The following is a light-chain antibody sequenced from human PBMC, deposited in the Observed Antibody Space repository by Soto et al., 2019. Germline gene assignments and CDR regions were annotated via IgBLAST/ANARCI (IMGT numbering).Light chain of an antibody. CDR1: QSVSSN. CDR3: QQYNNWPPNT. Sequence: EIVLTQSPATLSLSPGARAPLSCRASQSVSSNLAWYPQKPGQAPRLLMYGASTRATGVPARFSGSGSGTEFTLTISSLQSEDFAVYYCQQYNNWPPNTFGQGTKVDIK. CDR2: GAS. V-gene: IGKV3-15*01. J-gene: IGKJ2*01.